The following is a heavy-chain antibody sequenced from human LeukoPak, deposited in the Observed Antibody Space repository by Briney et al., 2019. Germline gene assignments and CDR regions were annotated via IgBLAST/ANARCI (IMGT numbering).Heavy chain of an antibody. CDR3: ARAVTPATTISVAY. J-gene: IGHJ4*02. V-gene: IGHV3-74*01. D-gene: IGHD1-26*01. Sequence: QTGGSLRLSCAASGFTVSTNCMTWVRQAPGKGLVWVSRINTDGSSATYADSVKGRFTISRDNAKNTLFLQMNSLRAEDTAVYYCARAVTPATTISVAYWGQGTLVTVSS. CDR2: INTDGSSA. CDR1: GFTVSTNC.